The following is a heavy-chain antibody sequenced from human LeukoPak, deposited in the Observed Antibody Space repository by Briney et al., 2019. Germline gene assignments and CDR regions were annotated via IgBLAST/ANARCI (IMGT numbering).Heavy chain of an antibody. V-gene: IGHV7-4-1*02. CDR2: IKTNTGNP. CDR1: GYSFTRYA. CDR3: AKCAPQYSSGWVDI. J-gene: IGHJ3*02. Sequence: ASVKVSCKASGYSFTRYAVNWVRQAPGQGLEWMGWIKTNTGNPTYAQGFTGRFVFSLDTSVTTAYLQISSLKDEDTAVYYCAKCAPQYSSGWVDIWGQGTMVTVSS. D-gene: IGHD6-19*01.